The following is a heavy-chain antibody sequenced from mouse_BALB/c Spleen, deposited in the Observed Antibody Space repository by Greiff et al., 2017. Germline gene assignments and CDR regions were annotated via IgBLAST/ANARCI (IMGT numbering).Heavy chain of an antibody. V-gene: IGHV5-6-5*01. CDR1: GFTFSSYA. J-gene: IGHJ1*01. D-gene: IGHD1-1*01. CDR2: ISSGGST. CDR3: ARGDGSTAYWYFDV. Sequence: EVKLVESGGGLVKPGGSLKLSCAASGFTFSSYAMSWVRQTPEKRLEWVASISSGGSTYYPDSVKGRFTISRGNARNILYLQMSSLRSEDTAMYYCARGDGSTAYWYFDVWGAGTTVTVSS.